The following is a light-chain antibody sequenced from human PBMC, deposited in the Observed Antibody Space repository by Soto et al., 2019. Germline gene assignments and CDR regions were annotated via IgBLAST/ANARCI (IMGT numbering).Light chain of an antibody. V-gene: IGKV2-30*01. CDR3: MQGTHWPPT. CDR2: KVA. J-gene: IGKJ1*01. Sequence: DVVMTQSPLSLSVTLGQSASISCKSSQSLVYMDGKTYLNWFQQRPGLSPKRLIYKVAKRDSGVPDRFSGSGSGTDFTMKISRVETEDVGMYYCMQGTHWPPTFGQGTRVEIK. CDR1: QSLVYMDGKTY.